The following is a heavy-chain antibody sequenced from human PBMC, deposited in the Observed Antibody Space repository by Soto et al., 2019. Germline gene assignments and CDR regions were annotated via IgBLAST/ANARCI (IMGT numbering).Heavy chain of an antibody. D-gene: IGHD1-26*01. CDR3: ARRGLPSTIGGAAWAYLDH. CDR2: INVANGNT. J-gene: IGHJ4*02. Sequence: QVQLVQSGAEVKKPGASVKVSCKASGYDFSSYPINWVRQAPGQRPEWVGWINVANGNTQYSRKVQERVTITRHTSATTVYMLLSSLRSEDTAVYFCARRGLPSTIGGAAWAYLDHWGQGTLVTVSS. V-gene: IGHV1-3*01. CDR1: GYDFSSYP.